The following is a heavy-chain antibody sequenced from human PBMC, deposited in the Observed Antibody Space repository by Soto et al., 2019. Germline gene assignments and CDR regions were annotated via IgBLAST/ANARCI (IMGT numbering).Heavy chain of an antibody. Sequence: ASVKVSCKASGYTFTGYFMHWVRQAPGQGLEWMGWINPYSGGADYAQSFLGRVTMTRDTSISTVYMELSRLRFDDTAVYYCARVIRGAYYNSPLDTWGQGTVVTVSS. J-gene: IGHJ5*02. V-gene: IGHV1-2*02. CDR2: INPYSGGA. CDR3: ARVIRGAYYNSPLDT. CDR1: GYTFTGYF. D-gene: IGHD3-10*01.